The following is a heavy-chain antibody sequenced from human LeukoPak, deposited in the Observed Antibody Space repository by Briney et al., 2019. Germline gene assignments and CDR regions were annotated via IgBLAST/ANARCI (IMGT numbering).Heavy chain of an antibody. D-gene: IGHD2-8*01. CDR1: GFTFSSYS. J-gene: IGHJ6*03. V-gene: IGHV3-21*01. Sequence: GGSLRLSCAASGFTFSSYSMNWVRQAPGKGLEWVSSISSSSSYIYYADSVKGRFTISRDNAKNSLYLQMNSLRAEDTAVYYCAKDRCSNGVGCYYYYMDVWGKGTTVTISS. CDR2: ISSSSSYI. CDR3: AKDRCSNGVGCYYYYMDV.